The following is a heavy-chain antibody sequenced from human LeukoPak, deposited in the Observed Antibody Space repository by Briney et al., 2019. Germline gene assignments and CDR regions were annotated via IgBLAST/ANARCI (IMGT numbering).Heavy chain of an antibody. V-gene: IGHV3-48*03. D-gene: IGHD1-7*01. Sequence: PGGSLRLSCAASGFTFSTYEMNWVRQAPGKGLEWVSYISRTGSTIYYADSVKGRFTISRDNAKNSLYLQMNSLRAEDTAVYYCARAHNWKYGSFDFWGQGTLVTVSS. CDR1: GFTFSTYE. J-gene: IGHJ4*02. CDR2: ISRTGSTI. CDR3: ARAHNWKYGSFDF.